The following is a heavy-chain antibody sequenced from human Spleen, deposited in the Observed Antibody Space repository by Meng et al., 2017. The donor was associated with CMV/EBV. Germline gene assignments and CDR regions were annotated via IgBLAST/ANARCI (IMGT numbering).Heavy chain of an antibody. J-gene: IGHJ4*02. CDR3: ARDLTYCSTTSCSFDY. Sequence: GESLKISCAASGVIFSGYWMSWVRQAPGKGLEWVANIKQDGSEKYYVDSVKGRFTISRDNAKNSLYLQMNSLRAEDTAVYYCARDLTYCSTTSCSFDYWGQGTLVTVSS. V-gene: IGHV3-7*01. D-gene: IGHD2-2*01. CDR2: IKQDGSEK. CDR1: GVIFSGYW.